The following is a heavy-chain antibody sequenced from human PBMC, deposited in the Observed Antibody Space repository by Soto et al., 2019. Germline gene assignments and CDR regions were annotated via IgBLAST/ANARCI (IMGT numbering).Heavy chain of an antibody. CDR3: ARHPERIAQIGWFDP. V-gene: IGHV1-3*01. J-gene: IGHJ5*02. Sequence: ASVKVSCKASGDALTSYAMHWVRQAPGQRLEWMGWINAGNGNTKYSQKFQGRVTITRDTSASTAYMELSSLRSEDTAVYYCARHPERIAQIGWFDPWGQGTLVTVSS. CDR1: GDALTSYA. D-gene: IGHD6-13*01. CDR2: INAGNGNT.